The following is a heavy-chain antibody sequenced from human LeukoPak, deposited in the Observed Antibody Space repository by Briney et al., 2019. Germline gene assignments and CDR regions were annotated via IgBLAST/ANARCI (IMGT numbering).Heavy chain of an antibody. V-gene: IGHV3-30-3*01. J-gene: IGHJ4*02. CDR3: AREISSRFGEGPFDY. Sequence: GGSLRLSCAASGFTFSSYAMSWVRQAPGKGLEWVAVISYDGSNKYYADSVKGRFTISRDNSKNTLYLQMNSLRAEDTAVYYCAREISSRFGEGPFDYWGQGTLVTVSS. CDR1: GFTFSSYA. CDR2: ISYDGSNK. D-gene: IGHD3-10*01.